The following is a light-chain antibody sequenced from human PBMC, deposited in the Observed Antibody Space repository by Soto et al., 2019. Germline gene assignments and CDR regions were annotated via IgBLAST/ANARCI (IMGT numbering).Light chain of an antibody. J-gene: IGLJ1*01. V-gene: IGLV2-8*01. CDR3: SSYAGXSNV. CDR2: EVN. CDR1: SSDVCGYNY. Sequence: QSLLTQPPSASGSPGQSVAISCTGTSSDVCGYNYVSWYQQNPGKAPKLMIYEVNKRPSGFPDRFSGSKSGNTASLTVSGPQAEAEADYYRSSYAGXSNVFGTGTKVXV.